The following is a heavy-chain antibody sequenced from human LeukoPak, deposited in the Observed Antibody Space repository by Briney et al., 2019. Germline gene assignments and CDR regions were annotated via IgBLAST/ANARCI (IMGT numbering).Heavy chain of an antibody. CDR2: IFYIGGT. Sequence: SETLSLTCAVSGGSISTNNWWHWVRQSPGKGLEWMGEIFYIGGTNYNPSLKSRVTMSVDTSKNQFTLNVKSVTATDTAMYYCAREVAAGSHRGFDYWGQGILVTVPS. CDR1: GGSISTNNW. CDR3: AREVAAGSHRGFDY. J-gene: IGHJ4*02. D-gene: IGHD6-19*01. V-gene: IGHV4-4*02.